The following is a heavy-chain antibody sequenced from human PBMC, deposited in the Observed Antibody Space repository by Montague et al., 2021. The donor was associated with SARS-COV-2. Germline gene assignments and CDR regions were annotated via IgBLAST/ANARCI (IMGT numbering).Heavy chain of an antibody. V-gene: IGHV3-21*01. J-gene: IGHJ4*02. D-gene: IGHD3-9*01. CDR2: ISSSSSYI. CDR1: EFTFSSYS. CDR3: ARDHYYILTGYYF. Sequence: SLRLSCAASEFTFSSYSMNWVRQAPGKGLEWVLSISSSSSYIYYADSVKGRFTISRDNAKNSLYLQMNSLRAEDTAVYYCARDHYYILTGYYFWGQGTPVTVSS.